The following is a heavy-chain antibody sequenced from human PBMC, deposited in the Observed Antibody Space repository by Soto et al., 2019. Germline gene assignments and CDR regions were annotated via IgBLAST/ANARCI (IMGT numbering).Heavy chain of an antibody. CDR3: AYGSRSARIDY. CDR2: AYFSGGNT. CDR1: GDSMRGYHFY. D-gene: IGHD3-10*01. J-gene: IGHJ4*02. Sequence: SETLSLTCTVSGDSMRGYHFYWGWIRQAPGKGLEWIGSAYFSGGNTYYSPSLKSRVSISVDTSKNEFSLRLTSLTAADTAAYFCAYGSRSARIDYWCPGTLVTVYS. V-gene: IGHV4-39*01.